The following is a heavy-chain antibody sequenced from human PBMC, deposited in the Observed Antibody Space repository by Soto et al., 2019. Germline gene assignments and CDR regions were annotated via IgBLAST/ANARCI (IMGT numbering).Heavy chain of an antibody. J-gene: IGHJ4*02. Sequence: TASGFTFSSYSMNWVRQAPGKGLEWVSYISSSSSTIYYADSVKGRFTISRDNAKNSLYLQMNSLRAEDTAVYYCARDLNYGLFDYRGQGTLVTVSS. D-gene: IGHD4-17*01. CDR1: GFTFSSYS. CDR3: ARDLNYGLFDY. CDR2: ISSSSSTI. V-gene: IGHV3-48*01.